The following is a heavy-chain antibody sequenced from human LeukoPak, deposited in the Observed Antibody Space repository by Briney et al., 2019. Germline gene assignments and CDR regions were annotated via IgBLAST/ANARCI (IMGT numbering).Heavy chain of an antibody. D-gene: IGHD5-12*01. J-gene: IGHJ4*02. V-gene: IGHV1-3*01. CDR3: ARQFHSGYDN. CDR2: INVGNGNT. Sequence: ASVKVSCKASGYTFTDYAMHWVRQAPGQRLEWMGWINVGNGNTKYSQKFQGRVTITRDTSASAAYMELSSLRSEDTAVYYCARQFHSGYDNWGQGTPVTVSS. CDR1: GYTFTDYA.